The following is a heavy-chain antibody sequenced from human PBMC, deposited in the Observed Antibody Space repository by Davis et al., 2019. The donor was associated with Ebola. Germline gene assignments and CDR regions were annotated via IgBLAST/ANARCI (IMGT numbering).Heavy chain of an antibody. V-gene: IGHV3-11*01. Sequence: GESLKISCAASGFTFSDYYMSWIRQAPGKGLEWISYISSASSRKYYAESVKGRFTISRDNAKNSLYLQMNGLRAEDTAVYYCARGSYTYDYWGQGILVTVSS. D-gene: IGHD3-16*01. CDR1: GFTFSDYY. CDR3: ARGSYTYDY. CDR2: ISSASSRK. J-gene: IGHJ4*02.